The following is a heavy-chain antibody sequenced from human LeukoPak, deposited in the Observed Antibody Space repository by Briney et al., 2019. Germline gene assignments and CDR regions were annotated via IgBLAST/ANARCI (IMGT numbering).Heavy chain of an antibody. J-gene: IGHJ6*03. CDR2: IYRGGST. V-gene: IGHV3-53*05. CDR3: PGDADYGGKGYYYYYYMDV. CDR1: GLTLSSNY. D-gene: IGHD4-23*01. Sequence: GGSLRHSCAVSGLTLSSNYMSWVSQAPGKGLEWVSVIYRGGSTYFPDTATGRFTLSRDNSKNTHYLPLNSLEAGDTAWYSLPGDADYGGKGYYYYYYMDVWGKGTTVTVPS.